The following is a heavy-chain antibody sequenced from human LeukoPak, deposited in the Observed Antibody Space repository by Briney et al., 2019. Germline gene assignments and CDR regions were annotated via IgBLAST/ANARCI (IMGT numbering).Heavy chain of an antibody. V-gene: IGHV3-74*03. CDR1: GFTFSTYW. Sequence: RRSLRLSCAASGFTFSTYWMHWVRQAPGKELGGVSRINNDGRSTAYAAFVKGRFTISRDNAKNTLYLQMNSLSAEDTAVYYCARDGGSGSYKNGYFDSWGQGALVTVSS. D-gene: IGHD3-10*01. CDR3: ARDGGSGSYKNGYFDS. CDR2: INNDGRST. J-gene: IGHJ4*02.